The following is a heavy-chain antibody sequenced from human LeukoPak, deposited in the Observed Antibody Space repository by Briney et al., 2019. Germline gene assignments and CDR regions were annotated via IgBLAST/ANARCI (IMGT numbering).Heavy chain of an antibody. CDR3: ARARWFGLHMDV. CDR2: IIPIFGTA. J-gene: IGHJ6*03. V-gene: IGHV1-69*13. D-gene: IGHD3-10*01. Sequence: VASVKVSCKASGGTFSSYAISWVRQAPGQGLEWMGGIIPIFGTANYAQKFQGRVTITADESTSTAYMELSSLRSEDTAVYYCARARWFGLHMDVWGKGTTVTISS. CDR1: GGTFSSYA.